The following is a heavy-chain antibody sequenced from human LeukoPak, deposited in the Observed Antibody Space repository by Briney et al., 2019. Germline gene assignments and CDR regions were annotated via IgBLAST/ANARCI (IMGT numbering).Heavy chain of an antibody. V-gene: IGHV3-23*01. CDR2: LSGSGAGT. Sequence: GGSLRLSCAASGFTFTSYAMSWVRQAPGKGLEWVSILSGSGAGTYYADSVKGRFTISRDNSKNTMYLEMNSLRVEDTAVYYCAKDCATPCEGVGGNYWGQGTLVTVSS. D-gene: IGHD1-26*01. CDR1: GFTFTSYA. CDR3: AKDCATPCEGVGGNY. J-gene: IGHJ4*02.